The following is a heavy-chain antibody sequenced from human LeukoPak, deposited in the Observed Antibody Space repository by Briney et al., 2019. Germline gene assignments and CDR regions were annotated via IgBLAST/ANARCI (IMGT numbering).Heavy chain of an antibody. Sequence: ETLSLTCTVSGASLSSSSYYWGWIRQAPGKGLEWVSAVSGSGDGSAGITYYADSVRGRFTISRDNSKNTLFLQMNSLRGEDTAVYYCAKAGSSSWYLDYWGQGALVTVSS. V-gene: IGHV3-23*01. CDR2: VSGSGDGSAGIT. D-gene: IGHD6-13*01. J-gene: IGHJ4*02. CDR3: AKAGSSSWYLDY. CDR1: GASLSSSSYY.